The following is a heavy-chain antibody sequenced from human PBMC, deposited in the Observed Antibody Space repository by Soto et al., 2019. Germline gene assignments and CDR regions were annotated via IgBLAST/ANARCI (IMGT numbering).Heavy chain of an antibody. CDR3: ARNVPVTTLGY. D-gene: IGHD4-17*01. J-gene: IGHJ4*02. V-gene: IGHV3-66*01. CDR1: GVTVSNNY. CDR2: IYSTGNT. Sequence: EVKLVESGGGLVQPGGSLRLSCAASGVTVSNNYMTWVRQAPGKGLELVSSIYSTGNTFYADSVKGRFTISRDNSKNTLYLQMNSLRVEVTAVYYCARNVPVTTLGYWGQGTLVTVSS.